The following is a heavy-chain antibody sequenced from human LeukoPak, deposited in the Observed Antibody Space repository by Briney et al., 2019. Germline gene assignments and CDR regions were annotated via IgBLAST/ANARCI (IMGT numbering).Heavy chain of an antibody. CDR2: IIPIFGTA. V-gene: IGHV1-69*06. D-gene: IGHD5-18*01. CDR3: ALLSPATGYSYGFEAFDI. CDR1: GGTFSSYA. J-gene: IGHJ3*02. Sequence: GASVKVSCKASGGTFSSYAISWVRQAPGQGLEWMGGIIPIFGTANYAQKFQGRVTITADKSTSTAYMELSSLRSEDTAVYYCALLSPATGYSYGFEAFDIWGQGTMVTVSS.